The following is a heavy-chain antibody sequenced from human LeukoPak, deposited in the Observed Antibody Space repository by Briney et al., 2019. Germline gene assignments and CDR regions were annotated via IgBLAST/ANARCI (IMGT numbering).Heavy chain of an antibody. D-gene: IGHD3-3*01. J-gene: IGHJ6*03. Sequence: GASVKVSCKASGYTFTSYAMHWVRQAPGQRLEWMGWINAGNGNTKYSQKFQGRVTITRDTSASTAYMELSSLRSEDTAVYYCARGGTNDFWSGYLFAGYYYYYMDVWGKGTTVTVSS. V-gene: IGHV1-3*01. CDR3: ARGGTNDFWSGYLFAGYYYYYMDV. CDR1: GYTFTSYA. CDR2: INAGNGNT.